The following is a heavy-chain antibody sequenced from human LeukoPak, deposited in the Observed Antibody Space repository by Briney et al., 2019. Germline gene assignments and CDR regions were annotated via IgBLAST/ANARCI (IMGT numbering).Heavy chain of an antibody. Sequence: GGSLRLSCAASGFTFSSYSMNWVRQAPGKGLEWVSSISSSSSYIYYADSVKGRFTISRGNAKNSLYLQMNSLRAEDTAVYYCARVRLGGQNWSDPWGQGTLVTVSS. CDR2: ISSSSSYI. CDR1: GFTFSSYS. D-gene: IGHD3-16*01. V-gene: IGHV3-21*01. CDR3: ARVRLGGQNWSDP. J-gene: IGHJ5*02.